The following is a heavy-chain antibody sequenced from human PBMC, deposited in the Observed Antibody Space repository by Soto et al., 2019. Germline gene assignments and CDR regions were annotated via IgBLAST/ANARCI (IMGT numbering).Heavy chain of an antibody. V-gene: IGHV3-53*01. CDR3: AKDGYCGNFPPYYFDY. Sequence: GGGLIHPGGSLRLSCAASGFTVSSNYMSWVRQAPGKGLEWVSVIYSGGSTYYADSVKGRFSMSRDNSKNALYLHMNSLGAEDTAVYYFAKDGYCGNFPPYYFDYWGQGTLVTVSS. J-gene: IGHJ4*02. D-gene: IGHD2-21*01. CDR2: IYSGGST. CDR1: GFTVSSNY.